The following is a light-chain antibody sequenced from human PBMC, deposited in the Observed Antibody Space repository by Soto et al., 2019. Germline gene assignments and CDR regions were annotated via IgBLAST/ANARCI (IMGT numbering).Light chain of an antibody. Sequence: EIVFTQSPGTLSLSPGEGATLSCRASQSVSRNYLAWYQQKPGQAPRLLIYTASRRATGIPDRFSGSGSGTDFTLTISRLEPEDSAVYYCQQYSRAPITFGQGTRLEIK. CDR3: QQYSRAPIT. J-gene: IGKJ5*01. CDR1: QSVSRNY. CDR2: TAS. V-gene: IGKV3-20*01.